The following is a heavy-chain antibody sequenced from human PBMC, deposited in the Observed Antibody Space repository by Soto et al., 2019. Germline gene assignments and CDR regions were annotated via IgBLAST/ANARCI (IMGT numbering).Heavy chain of an antibody. CDR2: ISYDGSNK. Sequence: PGGSLRLSCAASGYTFSSYAMHWDRQAPGKGLEWVAVISYDGSNKYYADSVKGRFTISRDNSKNTLYLQMNSLRSEDTAVYYCASRFWSGYRGGWYYYYGMDVWGQGTTVTVS. CDR1: GYTFSSYA. CDR3: ASRFWSGYRGGWYYYYGMDV. V-gene: IGHV3-30-3*01. J-gene: IGHJ6*02. D-gene: IGHD3-3*01.